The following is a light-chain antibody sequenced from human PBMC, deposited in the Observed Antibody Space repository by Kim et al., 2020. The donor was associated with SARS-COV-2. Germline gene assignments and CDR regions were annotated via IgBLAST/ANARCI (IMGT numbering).Light chain of an antibody. J-gene: IGKJ2*01. Sequence: DIQMTQSPFSLSASVGDRVTIPCRASQSISSYLNWYQQKPGKAPQLLIYAASTLQTGVPSRFSGSGSGTNFTLTISSLQPEDFATYYCQQTYRTPFPFGQGTKLEI. V-gene: IGKV1-39*01. CDR1: QSISSY. CDR3: QQTYRTPFP. CDR2: AAS.